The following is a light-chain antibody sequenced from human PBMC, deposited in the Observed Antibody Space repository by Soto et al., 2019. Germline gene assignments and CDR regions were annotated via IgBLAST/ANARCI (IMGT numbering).Light chain of an antibody. CDR3: QSYDSSLSVVV. CDR2: GNS. Sequence: VLTQPPSVSGAPGQRVTISCTGSSSNIGAGYDVHWYQQLPGTAPKLLIYGNSNRPSGVPDRFSGSKSGTSASLAITGLQAEDEADYYCQSYDSSLSVVVFGGGTKVTVL. V-gene: IGLV1-40*01. CDR1: SSNIGAGYD. J-gene: IGLJ2*01.